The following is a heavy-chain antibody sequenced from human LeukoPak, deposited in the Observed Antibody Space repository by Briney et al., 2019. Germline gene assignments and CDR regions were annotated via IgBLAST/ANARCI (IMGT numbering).Heavy chain of an antibody. J-gene: IGHJ6*03. V-gene: IGHV1-46*01. CDR3: ARADILTGYYALKPYYYYYMDV. D-gene: IGHD3-9*01. Sequence: GASVKVSCKASGYTFTSYYMHWVRQAPGQGLEWMGIINPSGGSTSYAQKFQGRVTMTRDTSTSTVYMELSSLRSEDTAVYYCARADILTGYYALKPYYYYYMDVWGKGTTVTVSS. CDR1: GYTFTSYY. CDR2: INPSGGST.